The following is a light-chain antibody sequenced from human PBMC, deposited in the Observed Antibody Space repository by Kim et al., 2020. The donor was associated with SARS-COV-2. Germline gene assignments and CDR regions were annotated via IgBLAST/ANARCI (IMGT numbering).Light chain of an antibody. V-gene: IGKV1-12*01. J-gene: IGKJ1*01. Sequence: ASVGDRVTITCRASQGISTWLAWYQQKPGKAPKLLIYNANTLQTGVPSKFSGSGSGTEFTLTITSLQPEDFATYFCQQTDRFPRTFGPGTKVDIK. CDR1: QGISTW. CDR3: QQTDRFPRT. CDR2: NAN.